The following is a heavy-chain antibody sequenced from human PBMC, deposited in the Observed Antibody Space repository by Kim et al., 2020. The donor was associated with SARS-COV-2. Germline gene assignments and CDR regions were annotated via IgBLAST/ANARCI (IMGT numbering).Heavy chain of an antibody. V-gene: IGHV1-24*01. J-gene: IGHJ5*02. Sequence: APKCLGRVTMTEDTSTDTAYMELSSLRSEDTAVYYCATGPPYGSGNWFDPWGQGTLVTVSS. D-gene: IGHD3-10*01. CDR3: ATGPPYGSGNWFDP.